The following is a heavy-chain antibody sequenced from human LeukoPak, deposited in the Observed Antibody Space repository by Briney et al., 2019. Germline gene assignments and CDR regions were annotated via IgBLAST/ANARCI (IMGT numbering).Heavy chain of an antibody. Sequence: ASVKVSCKASGYTFTSYGISRVRQAPGQGLEWMGWISAYNGNTNYAQKLQGRVTMTTDTSTSTAYMELRSLRSDDTAVYYCARDFGGRVRGPPLDYWGQGTLVTVSS. V-gene: IGHV1-18*01. CDR1: GYTFTSYG. CDR3: ARDFGGRVRGPPLDY. D-gene: IGHD3-10*01. J-gene: IGHJ4*02. CDR2: ISAYNGNT.